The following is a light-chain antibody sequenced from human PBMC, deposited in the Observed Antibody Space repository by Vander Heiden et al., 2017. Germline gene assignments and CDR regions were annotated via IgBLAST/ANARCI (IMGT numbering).Light chain of an antibody. CDR2: TAS. V-gene: IGKV1-39*01. Sequence: DIHMTQFPSPLSASVGDRITITCRASQTISNYLNWYQQKPGNATKLLIYTASNLQSGVPSRFSGSGSGTLFTLSISSLQPEDFATYYCQQRYSTPVYTFGQGTKLEIK. CDR1: QTISNY. CDR3: QQRYSTPVYT. J-gene: IGKJ2*01.